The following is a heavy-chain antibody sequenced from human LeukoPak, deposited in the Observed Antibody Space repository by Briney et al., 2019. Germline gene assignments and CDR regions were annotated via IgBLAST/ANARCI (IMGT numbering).Heavy chain of an antibody. CDR3: ARGTVLLWLGSLRHSHMDV. CDR2: INPKNGGT. D-gene: IGHD3-10*01. Sequence: ASVKVSCKASGYTFTDYYIHWIRQAPGQGLEWMGWINPKNGGTNSAQKFADRVTFTGDTSLTTAYMELKRLRFDDTAVYYCARGTVLLWLGSLRHSHMDVWGMGTTVIISS. CDR1: GYTFTDYY. V-gene: IGHV1-2*02. J-gene: IGHJ6*03.